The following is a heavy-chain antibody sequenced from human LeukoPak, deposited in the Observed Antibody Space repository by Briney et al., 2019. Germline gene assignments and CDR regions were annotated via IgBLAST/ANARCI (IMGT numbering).Heavy chain of an antibody. CDR2: ISSSGSTI. D-gene: IGHD6-13*01. CDR1: GFTFSSYE. CDR3: ARTAFSSSWYDY. V-gene: IGHV3-48*03. Sequence: PGGSLGLSCAASGFTFSSYEMNWVRQAPGKGLEWVSYISSSGSTIYYADSVKGRFTISRDNAKNSLYLQMNSLRAEDTAVYYCARTAFSSSWYDYWGQGTLVTVSS. J-gene: IGHJ4*02.